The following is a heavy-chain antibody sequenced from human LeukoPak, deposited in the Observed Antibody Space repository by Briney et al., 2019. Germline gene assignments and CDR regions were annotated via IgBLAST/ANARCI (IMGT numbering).Heavy chain of an antibody. D-gene: IGHD6-13*01. Sequence: GGSLRLSCAASGFTFSSYSMNWVRQAPGKGLEWVSSISSSSSYIYYADSVKGRFTISRDNAKNSLYLQMNSLRADDTAVYSCAKSFTSSSSDYWGQGTLVTVSS. CDR1: GFTFSSYS. V-gene: IGHV3-21*04. J-gene: IGHJ4*02. CDR3: AKSFTSSSSDY. CDR2: ISSSSSYI.